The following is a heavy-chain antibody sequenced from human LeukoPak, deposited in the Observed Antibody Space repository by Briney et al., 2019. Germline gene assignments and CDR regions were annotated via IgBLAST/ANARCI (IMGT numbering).Heavy chain of an antibody. Sequence: GGSLRLSCAASGFTFSDYYMSWIRQAPGKGLEWVSYISSSGSTIYYADSVKGRFTISRDNAKNSLYLQMNSLRAEDTAVYYCARVIYDSSGYYSAGYNWFDPWGQRTLVTVSS. J-gene: IGHJ5*02. V-gene: IGHV3-11*01. CDR2: ISSSGSTI. D-gene: IGHD3-22*01. CDR3: ARVIYDSSGYYSAGYNWFDP. CDR1: GFTFSDYY.